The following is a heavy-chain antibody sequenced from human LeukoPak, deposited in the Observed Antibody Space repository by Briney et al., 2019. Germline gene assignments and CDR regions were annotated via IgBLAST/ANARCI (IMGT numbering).Heavy chain of an antibody. D-gene: IGHD3-9*01. J-gene: IGHJ4*02. V-gene: IGHV4-34*01. CDR2: INHSGST. CDR3: ARGRGYDILTGYSLPFDY. CDR1: GGSISSYY. Sequence: PSETLSLTCTVSGGSISSYYWSWIRQPPGKGLEWIGEINHSGSTNYNPSLKSRVTISVDTSKNQFSLKLSSVTAADTAVYYCARGRGYDILTGYSLPFDYWGQGTLVTVSS.